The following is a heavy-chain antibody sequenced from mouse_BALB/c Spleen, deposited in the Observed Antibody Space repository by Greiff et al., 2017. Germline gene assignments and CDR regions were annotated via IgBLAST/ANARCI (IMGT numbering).Heavy chain of an antibody. V-gene: IGHV1-9*01. J-gene: IGHJ3*01. CDR2: ILPGSGST. D-gene: IGHD2-14*01. CDR1: GYTFSSYW. Sequence: QVQLQQSGAELMKPGASVKISCKATGYTFSSYWIEWVKQRPGHGLEWIGEILPGSGSTNYNEKFKGKATFTADTSSNTAYMQLSSLTSEDSAVYYCGSYYRYDWFAYWGQGTLVTVSA. CDR3: GSYYRYDWFAY.